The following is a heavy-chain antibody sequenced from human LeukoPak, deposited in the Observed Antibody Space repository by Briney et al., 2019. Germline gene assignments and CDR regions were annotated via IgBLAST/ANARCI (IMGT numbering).Heavy chain of an antibody. CDR3: ARGVSFDY. CDR1: GGSFSGYY. Sequence: SETLSLTCAVCGGSFSGYYWSWIRQPPGKGLEWIEEINHSGSTNYNPSLKSRVTISVDTSKNQFSLKLSSVTAADTAVYYCARGVSFDYWGQGTLVTVSA. CDR2: INHSGST. V-gene: IGHV4-34*01. J-gene: IGHJ4*02.